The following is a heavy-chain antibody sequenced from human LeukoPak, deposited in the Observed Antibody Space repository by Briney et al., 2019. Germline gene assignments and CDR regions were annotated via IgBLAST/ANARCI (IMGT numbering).Heavy chain of an antibody. CDR3: AREEYYYDSSGYYPSHFDY. J-gene: IGHJ4*02. V-gene: IGHV1-18*01. CDR2: ISAYNGNT. CDR1: GYTFTSYG. D-gene: IGHD3-22*01. Sequence: GASVKVSCKASGYTFTSYGISWVRQAPGQGLEWMGWISAYNGNTNYAQKLQGRVTMTTDTSTSTAYMELRSLRSDDTAVYYCAREEYYYDSSGYYPSHFDYWGQGTLVTVSS.